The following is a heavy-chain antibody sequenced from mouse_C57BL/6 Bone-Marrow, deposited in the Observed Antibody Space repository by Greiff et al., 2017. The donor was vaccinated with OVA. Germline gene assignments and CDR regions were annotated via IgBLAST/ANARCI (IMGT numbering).Heavy chain of an antibody. CDR1: EYEFPSHD. Sequence: EVKLVESGGGLVQPGESLKLSCESNEYEFPSHDMSWVRKTPEKRLELVAAINSDGGSTYYPATMERRFIISRDNTKKTLYLQMSSLRSEDTALYYCASPSIVTTRYYAMDYWGQGTAVTVSS. V-gene: IGHV5-2*01. J-gene: IGHJ4*01. D-gene: IGHD2-5*01. CDR3: ASPSIVTTRYYAMDY. CDR2: INSDGGST.